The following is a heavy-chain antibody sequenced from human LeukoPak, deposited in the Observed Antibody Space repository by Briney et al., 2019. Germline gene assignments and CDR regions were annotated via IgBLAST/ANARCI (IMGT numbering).Heavy chain of an antibody. J-gene: IGHJ6*03. CDR1: GGTFSSYA. D-gene: IGHD3-3*01. Sequence: ASVKVSCKASGGTFSSYAISWVRQAPGQGLEWMGGIIPILGTANYAQKFQGRVTITADESTSTAYMELSSLRSEDTAVYYCARDHLLRFLEWSRKKDYYYYYYMDVWGKGTTVTVSS. CDR2: IIPILGTA. CDR3: ARDHLLRFLEWSRKKDYYYYYYMDV. V-gene: IGHV1-69*13.